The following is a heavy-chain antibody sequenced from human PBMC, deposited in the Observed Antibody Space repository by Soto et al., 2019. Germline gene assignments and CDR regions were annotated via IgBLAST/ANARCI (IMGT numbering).Heavy chain of an antibody. D-gene: IGHD6-13*01. CDR3: GRAHRDLQQLVHYYYSMDV. CDR1: GGSISTNTYY. CDR2: IYYSGST. Sequence: SETLSLTCTVSGGSISTNTYYWGWIRQPPGKGLEWIGSIYYSGSTYYNPSLKSRVTISVDTSKNQFSLKLTSVTAADTAVYYCGRAHRDLQQLVHYYYSMDVWGQGTTVTVSS. V-gene: IGHV4-39*01. J-gene: IGHJ6*02.